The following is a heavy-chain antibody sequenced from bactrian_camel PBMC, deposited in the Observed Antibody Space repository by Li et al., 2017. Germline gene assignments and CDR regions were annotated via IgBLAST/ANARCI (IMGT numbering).Heavy chain of an antibody. J-gene: IGHJ4*01. V-gene: IGHV3S55*01. CDR3: AARRSQTLVTRPFAEYSYNH. D-gene: IGHD2*01. CDR1: GLSFHRYC. CDR2: IDKYGRT. Sequence: HVQLVESGGGSVQAGGSMRLSCGAAGLSFHRYCQAWFRQAPGKEREGVASIDKYGRTTYADSVQGRFIISQEHAKNSLDLQMNSLKPEDTAMYYCAARRSQTLVTRPFAEYSYNHWRQGTQVTVS.